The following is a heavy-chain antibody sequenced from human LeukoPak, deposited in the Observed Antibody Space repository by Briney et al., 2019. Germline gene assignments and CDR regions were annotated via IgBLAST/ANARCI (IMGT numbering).Heavy chain of an antibody. CDR1: GFTFSSIA. CDR2: ISGSGGTP. D-gene: IGHD3-16*01. J-gene: IGHJ5*02. Sequence: GGSLRLSCAASGFTFSSIAMSWVRQAPGKGLEWVSTISGSGGTPYYADSVRGRFTISRDNSKNTLGLQMNSLRVDDTAIYYCIPRGILHSWGQGTLVTVSS. CDR3: IPRGILHS. V-gene: IGHV3-23*01.